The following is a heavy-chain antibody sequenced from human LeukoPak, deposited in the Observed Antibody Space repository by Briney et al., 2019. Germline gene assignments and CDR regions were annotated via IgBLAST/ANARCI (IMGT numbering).Heavy chain of an antibody. D-gene: IGHD6-6*01. CDR2: IIPILGIA. Sequence: GASVKVSCKASEGTFSSYAISWVRQAPGQGLEWMGRIIPILGIANYAQKFQGRVTITADKSTSTAYMELSSLRSEDTAVYYCARLSSSSTSDYWGQGTLVTVSS. CDR1: EGTFSSYA. V-gene: IGHV1-69*04. J-gene: IGHJ4*02. CDR3: ARLSSSSTSDY.